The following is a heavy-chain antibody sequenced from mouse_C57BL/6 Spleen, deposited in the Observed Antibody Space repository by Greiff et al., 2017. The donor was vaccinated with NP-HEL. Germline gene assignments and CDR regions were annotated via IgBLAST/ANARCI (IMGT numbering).Heavy chain of an antibody. J-gene: IGHJ2*01. CDR2: IDPETGGT. D-gene: IGHD2-3*01. Sequence: QVQLQQSGAELVRPGASVTLSCKASGYTFTDYEMHWVKQTPVHGLEWIGAIDPETGGTAYNQKFKGKAILTADKSSSTAYMDLRSLTSEDSAVYYCTRYDGYYWGQGTTLTVSS. CDR1: GYTFTDYE. V-gene: IGHV1-15*01. CDR3: TRYDGYY.